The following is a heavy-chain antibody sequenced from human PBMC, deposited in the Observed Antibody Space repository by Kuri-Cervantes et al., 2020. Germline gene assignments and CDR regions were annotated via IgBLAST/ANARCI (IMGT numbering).Heavy chain of an antibody. V-gene: IGHV4-61*01. CDR3: ARERSYGDYVVHWYFDL. CDR2: MHYSGGT. J-gene: IGHJ2*01. CDR1: GGSVSRGSFY. D-gene: IGHD4-17*01. Sequence: SETLSLTCTVTGGSVSRGSFYWSWIRQPPGKGLEWIGYMHYSGGTNYNPSLKSRVTISVDKSKNQFSLKLSSVTAADTAVYYCARERSYGDYVVHWYFDLWGRGTLVTVSS.